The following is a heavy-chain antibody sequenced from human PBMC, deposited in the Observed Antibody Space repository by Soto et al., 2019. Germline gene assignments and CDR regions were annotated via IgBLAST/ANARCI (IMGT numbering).Heavy chain of an antibody. V-gene: IGHV3-33*01. J-gene: IGHJ3*02. D-gene: IGHD6-19*01. CDR1: GFTFCSYG. CDR3: ATLPGYSSGNDAFDI. Sequence: PGGSLRLSCAASGFTFCSYGMHWVRQAPGKGLEWVAVIWYDGSNKYYADSVKGRFTISRDNSKNTLYLQMNSLRAEDTAVYYCATLPGYSSGNDAFDIWGQGTIVTVSS. CDR2: IWYDGSNK.